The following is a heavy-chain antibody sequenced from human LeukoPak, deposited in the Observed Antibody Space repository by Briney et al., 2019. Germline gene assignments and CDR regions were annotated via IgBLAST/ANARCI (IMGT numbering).Heavy chain of an antibody. CDR1: GFTFSSYA. Sequence: HPGGSLRLSCAASGFTFSSYAMHWVRQAPGKGLEWVAVISYDGSNKYYADSVKGRFTISRDNSKNTLYLQMNSLRAEDTAVYYCAREYSGSYSYAFDIWGQGTMVTVSS. CDR2: ISYDGSNK. CDR3: AREYSGSYSYAFDI. D-gene: IGHD1-26*01. V-gene: IGHV3-30*01. J-gene: IGHJ3*02.